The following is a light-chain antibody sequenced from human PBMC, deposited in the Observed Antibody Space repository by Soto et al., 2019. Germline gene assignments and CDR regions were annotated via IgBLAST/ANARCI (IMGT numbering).Light chain of an antibody. V-gene: IGKV1-6*01. J-gene: IGKJ1*01. CDR1: QGIRND. Sequence: ANRVSESPSSLSSSTGDRVTITCRASQGIRNDLGLYQQKPGKAPKLLIYAASSVHSGVPSRFSGSASGTDFTLTISIQPHEDFATYYCQHDSDYRTFGQGTKVDIK. CDR3: QHDSDYRT. CDR2: AAS.